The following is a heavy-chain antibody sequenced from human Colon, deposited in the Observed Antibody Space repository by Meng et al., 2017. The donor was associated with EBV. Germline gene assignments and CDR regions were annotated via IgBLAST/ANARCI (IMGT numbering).Heavy chain of an antibody. Sequence: VQVLQSGGEVKKPGSSVKGSCKASGCTFSSYGISWVRQAPGQGLEWMGGIIPILGIANYAQKFQGRVTITADKSTSTAYMELSSLRSEDTAVYYCAREDSSGYSYYFDYWGQGTLVTVSS. J-gene: IGHJ4*02. D-gene: IGHD3-22*01. CDR1: GCTFSSYG. CDR2: IIPILGIA. V-gene: IGHV1-69*10. CDR3: AREDSSGYSYYFDY.